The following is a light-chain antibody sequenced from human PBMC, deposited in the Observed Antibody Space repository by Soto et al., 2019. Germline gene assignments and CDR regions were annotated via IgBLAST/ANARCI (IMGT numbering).Light chain of an antibody. CDR1: DSNIGGNV. V-gene: IGLV1-44*01. Sequence: QSVLTQPPSLSGTPGQRVTISCSGSDSNIGGNVVSWYQQLPGAAPKLLLFSNYQRPSGVPDRFSGSKSGTSASLAISGLQYEDEGDYYCASWDDSLNNVLFGGGTKVTVL. CDR2: SNY. J-gene: IGLJ2*01. CDR3: ASWDDSLNNVL.